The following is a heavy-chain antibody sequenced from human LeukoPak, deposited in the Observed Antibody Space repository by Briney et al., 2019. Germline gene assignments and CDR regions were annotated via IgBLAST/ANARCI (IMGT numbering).Heavy chain of an antibody. CDR1: GFSFSSYS. CDR2: ISSTGSYI. D-gene: IGHD3-10*01. V-gene: IGHV3-21*01. CDR3: AREEARGGPFDY. Sequence: GGSLRLSCAASGFSFSSYSMNWVRQAPGKGLEWVSSISSTGSYIYYADSVKGRFTTSRDNAKNSLYLQMNSLRAEDTAVYYCAREEARGGPFDYWGQGTLVTVSS. J-gene: IGHJ4*02.